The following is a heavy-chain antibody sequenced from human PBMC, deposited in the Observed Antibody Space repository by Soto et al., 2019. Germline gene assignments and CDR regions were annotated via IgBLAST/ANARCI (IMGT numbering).Heavy chain of an antibody. Sequence: GGSLRLCCAASGFTFSSYAMSWVRQAPGKGLEWVAAISGSGGSTYYADSVKGRFTISRDNSKNTLYLQMNSLRAEDTAVYYCAKDLNVVATIHFDYWGQGTLVTVSS. J-gene: IGHJ4*02. CDR1: GFTFSSYA. V-gene: IGHV3-23*01. CDR2: ISGSGGST. CDR3: AKDLNVVATIHFDY. D-gene: IGHD5-12*01.